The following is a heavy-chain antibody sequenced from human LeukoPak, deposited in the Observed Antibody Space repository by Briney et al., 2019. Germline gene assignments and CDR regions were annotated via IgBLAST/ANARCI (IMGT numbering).Heavy chain of an antibody. Sequence: GGSLRLSCAASGFTFSSYGMNWVRQAPGKGLEWVANINQDGSAKYYVDSVKGRFTFSRDNAMNPLFLQMNSLRAEGTAVYYCARDVHGGAFDYWGQGTLVTVSS. V-gene: IGHV3-7*01. J-gene: IGHJ4*02. CDR2: INQDGSAK. CDR1: GFTFSSYG. CDR3: ARDVHGGAFDY. D-gene: IGHD4-23*01.